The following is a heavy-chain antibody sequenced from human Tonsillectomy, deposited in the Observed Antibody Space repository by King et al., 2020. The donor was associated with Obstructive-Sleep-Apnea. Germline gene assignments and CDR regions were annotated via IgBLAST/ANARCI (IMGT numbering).Heavy chain of an antibody. Sequence: VQLQESGGGLVQPGGSLRLSCAASGFTFSSYAMSWDRQAPGKGLERVAGITGTGGSTYHADSVKGRFTISRDNSKNTLYLQMKSLRAEDTAVYYCAKGSSGWYEGWFDPWGQGSLVTVSS. CDR1: GFTFSSYA. CDR2: ITGTGGST. J-gene: IGHJ5*02. D-gene: IGHD6-19*01. CDR3: AKGSSGWYEGWFDP. V-gene: IGHV3-23*01.